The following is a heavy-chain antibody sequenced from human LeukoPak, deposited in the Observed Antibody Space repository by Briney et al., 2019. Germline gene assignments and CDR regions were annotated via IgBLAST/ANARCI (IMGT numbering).Heavy chain of an antibody. D-gene: IGHD3-10*01. J-gene: IGHJ3*02. Sequence: SETLSLTCTVSGYSISSGYYRGWIRQPPGKGLEWIGSIYHSGSTYYNPSLKSRVTISVDTSKNQFSLKLSSVTAADTAVYYCARHYGSGPRPAFDIWGQGTMVTVSS. CDR3: ARHYGSGPRPAFDI. V-gene: IGHV4-38-2*02. CDR2: IYHSGST. CDR1: GYSISSGYY.